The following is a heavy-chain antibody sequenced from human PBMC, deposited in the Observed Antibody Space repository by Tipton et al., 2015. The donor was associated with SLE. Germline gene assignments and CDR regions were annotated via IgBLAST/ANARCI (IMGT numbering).Heavy chain of an antibody. D-gene: IGHD5-18*01. V-gene: IGHV4-34*01. CDR3: ARRGVDTAMAYDFDY. CDR2: INHSGST. CDR1: GGSFSGYY. Sequence: TLSLTCAVYGGSFSGYYWSWIRQPPGKGLEWIGEINHSGSTNYNPSLKSRVTISVDTSKNQFSLKLSSVTAADTAVYYCARRGVDTAMAYDFDYWGQGTLVNVSS. J-gene: IGHJ4*02.